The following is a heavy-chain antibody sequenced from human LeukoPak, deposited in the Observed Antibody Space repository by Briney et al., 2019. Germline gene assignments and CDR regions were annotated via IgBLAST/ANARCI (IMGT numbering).Heavy chain of an antibody. CDR2: ISSSSSYI. CDR3: ARTTMIANDAFDI. Sequence: GGSLRLSCAASGFTFSSYSMNWPRQAPGKGLEWVSSISSSSSYIYYADSVKVRFTISRDNAKNSLYLQMNSLRAEDTAVYYCARTTMIANDAFDIWGQGTMVTVSS. CDR1: GFTFSSYS. V-gene: IGHV3-21*01. D-gene: IGHD3-22*01. J-gene: IGHJ3*02.